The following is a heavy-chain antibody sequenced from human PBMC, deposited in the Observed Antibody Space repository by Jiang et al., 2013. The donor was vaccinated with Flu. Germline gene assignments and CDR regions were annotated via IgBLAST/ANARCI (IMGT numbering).Heavy chain of an antibody. Sequence: GAEVKKPGSSVKVSCKASGGTFSSYAISWVRQAPGQGLEWMGGIIPIFGTANYAQKFQGRVTITADESTSTAYMELSSLRSEDTAVYYCARDCYYGSGSYCFDYWGQGTLVTVSS. D-gene: IGHD3-10*01. V-gene: IGHV1-69*01. CDR3: ARDCYYGSGSYCFDY. CDR1: GGTFSSYA. CDR2: IIPIFGTA. J-gene: IGHJ4*02.